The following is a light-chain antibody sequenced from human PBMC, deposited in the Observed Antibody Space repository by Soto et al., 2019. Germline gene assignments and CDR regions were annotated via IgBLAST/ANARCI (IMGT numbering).Light chain of an antibody. CDR1: QYIGVY. CDR3: HQTASNPWT. CDR2: AAS. Sequence: DIQMTQSPSSLSASVGDRVTITCRASQYIGVYLNWYQKKPGKAPKLLIHAASTLHSGVPPTFSGSGSGTDFTLTISSLQPEDFATYYCHQTASNPWTFGQGTKVDIK. J-gene: IGKJ1*01. V-gene: IGKV1-39*01.